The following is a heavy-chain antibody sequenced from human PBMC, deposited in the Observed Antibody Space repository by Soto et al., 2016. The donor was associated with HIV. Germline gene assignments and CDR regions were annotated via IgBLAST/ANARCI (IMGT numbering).Heavy chain of an antibody. CDR3: ASGGVPYIWGSYRHDY. D-gene: IGHD3-16*02. CDR1: GFTFSSYW. J-gene: IGHJ4*02. Sequence: EVQLVGSGGGLVQPGGSLRLSCAASGFTFSSYWMHWVRQAPGKGLVWVSLINSDGSSTSYADSVKGRFTISRDNAKNTLYLQMNSLRAEDTAVYYCASGGVPYIWGSYRHDYWGQGTLVTVSS. V-gene: IGHV3-74*01. CDR2: INSDGSST.